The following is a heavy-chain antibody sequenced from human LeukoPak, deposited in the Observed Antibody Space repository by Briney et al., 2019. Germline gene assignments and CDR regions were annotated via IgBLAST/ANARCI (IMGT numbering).Heavy chain of an antibody. D-gene: IGHD4-17*01. CDR2: TYYRSKWYN. Sequence: TSQTLSLTCAISGDSVSSNSAAWNWTRQSPSRGLEWLGRTYYRSKWYNDYAVSVKSRITINPDTSKNQFSLQLNSVTPEDTAVYYCARSLDDYGDYVVRYYYYGMDVWGQGTTVTVSS. CDR1: GDSVSSNSAA. V-gene: IGHV6-1*01. J-gene: IGHJ6*02. CDR3: ARSLDDYGDYVVRYYYYGMDV.